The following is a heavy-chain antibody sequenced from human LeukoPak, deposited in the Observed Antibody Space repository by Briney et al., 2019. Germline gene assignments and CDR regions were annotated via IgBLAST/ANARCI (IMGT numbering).Heavy chain of an antibody. CDR3: ARDLRDNWFDP. V-gene: IGHV3-7*04. CDR1: GFTFSNYW. Sequence: GGSLRLSCAASGFTFSNYWMSWVRQAPGKGLEWVANIKQDGSEKYYVDSVKGRFTISRDNAKNSLHLQMNSLRAEDTAVYYCARDLRDNWFDPWGQGTLVTVSS. CDR2: IKQDGSEK. J-gene: IGHJ5*02.